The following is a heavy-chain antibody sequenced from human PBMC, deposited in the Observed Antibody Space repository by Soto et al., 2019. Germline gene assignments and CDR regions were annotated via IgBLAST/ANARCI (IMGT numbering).Heavy chain of an antibody. CDR1: GFTFSSYG. CDR3: ARETGGSYYLANWFDP. V-gene: IGHV3-33*01. Sequence: GGSLRLSCAASGFTFSSYGMHWVRQAPGKGLEWVAVIWYDGSNKYYADSVKGRFTISRDNSKNTLYLQMNSLRAEDTAVYYCARETGGSYYLANWFDPWGQGTLVTVSS. D-gene: IGHD1-26*01. CDR2: IWYDGSNK. J-gene: IGHJ5*02.